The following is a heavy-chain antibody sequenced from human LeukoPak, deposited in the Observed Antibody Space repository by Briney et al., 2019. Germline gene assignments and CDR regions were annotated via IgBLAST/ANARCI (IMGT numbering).Heavy chain of an antibody. Sequence: VASVKVSCKASGYTFTGYYMHWVRQAPGQGLEWMGWINPNSGGTNYAQKFQGRVTMTRDTSISTAYMELSRLRSDDTAVYYCARGSDDFWGGYFPSYWGQGTLVTVSS. CDR1: GYTFTGYY. CDR2: INPNSGGT. CDR3: ARGSDDFWGGYFPSY. J-gene: IGHJ4*02. D-gene: IGHD3-3*01. V-gene: IGHV1-2*02.